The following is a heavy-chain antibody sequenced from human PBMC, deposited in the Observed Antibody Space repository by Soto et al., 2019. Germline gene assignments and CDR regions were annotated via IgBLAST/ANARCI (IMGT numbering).Heavy chain of an antibody. CDR2: ISYDGSNK. D-gene: IGHD2-15*01. V-gene: IGHV3-30*18. Sequence: QVQLVESGGGVVQPGRSLRLSCAASGFTFSSYGMHWVRQAPGKGLEWVAVISYDGSNKYYADSVKGRFTISRDNSKNTLYLQMNSLRAEDTAVYYCAKDKMRYCSGGSCQYFDYWGQGTLVTVSS. J-gene: IGHJ4*02. CDR3: AKDKMRYCSGGSCQYFDY. CDR1: GFTFSSYG.